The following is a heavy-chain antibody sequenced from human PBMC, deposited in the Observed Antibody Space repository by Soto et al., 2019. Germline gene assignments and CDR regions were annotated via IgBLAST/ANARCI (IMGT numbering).Heavy chain of an antibody. CDR1: GDSLRSSYHY. CDR3: VRGEMYAGEFNPNFYR. J-gene: IGHJ5*02. V-gene: IGHV4-39*01. D-gene: IGHD2-8*01. Sequence: PSETLSLTCTVSGDSLRSSYHYWGWIRQLPGKGLEWIGSIYYTGNTYYNPSLKSRVSISVDMATNEISLRLRAESVADTAVYYCVRGEMYAGEFNPNFYRWGQGALVTLSS. CDR2: IYYTGNT.